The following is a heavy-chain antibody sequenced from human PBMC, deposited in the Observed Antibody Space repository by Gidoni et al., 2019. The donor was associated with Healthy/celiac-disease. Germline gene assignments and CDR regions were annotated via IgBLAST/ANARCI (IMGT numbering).Heavy chain of an antibody. CDR3: ARAGGNSSSWYEFDY. CDR1: GGSIRSGGYY. V-gene: IGHV4-31*03. J-gene: IGHJ4*02. D-gene: IGHD6-13*01. CDR2: IYYSGRT. Sequence: QVQLQESGPGLVKPSQTLSLTCTVSGGSIRSGGYYWSWIRQHPGKGREWIWYIYYSGRTYYNPSLKSRVTISVDTSKNQFSLKLSSVTAADTAVYYCARAGGNSSSWYEFDYWGQGTLVTVSS.